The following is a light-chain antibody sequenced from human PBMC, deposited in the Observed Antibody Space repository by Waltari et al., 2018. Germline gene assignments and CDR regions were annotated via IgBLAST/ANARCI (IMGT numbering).Light chain of an antibody. CDR1: SSDVGGYNY. Sequence: QSALTQPASMSGSPGQSITISCTGTSSDVGGYNYVSWYQQHPGKAPKLTIYDVSKRPSGVSNRFSGSKSGNTASLTISGLQAEDEADYYCSSYTSSSTVVFGGGTKLTVL. V-gene: IGLV2-14*01. J-gene: IGLJ2*01. CDR2: DVS. CDR3: SSYTSSSTVV.